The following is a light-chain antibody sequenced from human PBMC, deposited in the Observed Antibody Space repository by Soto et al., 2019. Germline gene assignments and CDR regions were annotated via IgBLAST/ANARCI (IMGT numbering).Light chain of an antibody. J-gene: IGKJ1*01. CDR2: GAS. CDR1: QSVSSSY. V-gene: IGKV3-20*01. Sequence: EIVFTQSPGTLSLSPGEGATLSCRARQSVSSSYLAWYQQKPGQAPRLLIYGASSRATGIPDRFSGSGSGTDFTLTISRLEPGDFAVYYCQQYVTSPPGTFGQGTKVDIK. CDR3: QQYVTSPPGT.